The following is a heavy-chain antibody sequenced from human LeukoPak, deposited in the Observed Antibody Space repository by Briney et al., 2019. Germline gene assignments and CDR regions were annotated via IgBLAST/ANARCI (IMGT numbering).Heavy chain of an antibody. V-gene: IGHV3-48*04. Sequence: RAGGSLRLSCAASGFTFSSYSMNWVRQAPGKGLEWVSYISSSSSTIYYADSVKGRFTISRDNAKNSLYLQMNSLRAEDTAVYYCAREAYYYGSGSYYLPYYFDYWGQGTLVTVSS. CDR2: ISSSSSTI. D-gene: IGHD3-10*01. CDR1: GFTFSSYS. CDR3: AREAYYYGSGSYYLPYYFDY. J-gene: IGHJ4*02.